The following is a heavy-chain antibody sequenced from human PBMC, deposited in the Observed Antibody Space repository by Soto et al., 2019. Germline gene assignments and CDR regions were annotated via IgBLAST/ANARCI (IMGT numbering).Heavy chain of an antibody. J-gene: IGHJ4*02. CDR2: ISAYSGKT. CDR3: ARDPYLGDHQY. Sequence: QVQLVRSGGEVKKPGASVKVSCKTSGYTFTTYGISWVRQAPGQGLEWVGWISAYSGKTHYAQKFQGKVTMTTDTSTNTAYLELRSLRSGDTAVYYCARDPYLGDHQYGGQGTLVTVSS. V-gene: IGHV1-18*01. CDR1: GYTFTTYG. D-gene: IGHD3-16*01.